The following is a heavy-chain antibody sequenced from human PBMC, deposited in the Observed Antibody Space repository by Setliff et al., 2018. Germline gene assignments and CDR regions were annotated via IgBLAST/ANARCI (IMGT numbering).Heavy chain of an antibody. CDR2: INEDGSEK. D-gene: IGHD3-22*01. V-gene: IGHV3-7*01. J-gene: IGHJ5*02. CDR3: ARGNFYYSDRTGRGPNWFDP. Sequence: PGGSLRLSCEAFGFTFNNYWMSWVRQAPGKGLEWVASINEDGSEKYYVDSVKGRFTISRDNATNSLYLQMNSLRAEDTAVYYCARGNFYYSDRTGRGPNWFDPWGQGTLVTVSS. CDR1: GFTFNNYW.